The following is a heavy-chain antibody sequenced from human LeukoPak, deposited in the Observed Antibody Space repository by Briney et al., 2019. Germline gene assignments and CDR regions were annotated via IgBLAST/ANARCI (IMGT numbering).Heavy chain of an antibody. CDR2: ISYDGSSK. J-gene: IGHJ4*02. CDR1: GFTFSGYS. V-gene: IGHV3-30*04. CDR3: VRDLVGAST. D-gene: IGHD1-26*01. Sequence: GTSLRLSCAASGFTFSGYSMLWVRQGPGSGLEYVSVISYDGSSKYYADSVKGRVTVSRDNAKNTLYLQVDSLRTEDTGIYYCVRDLVGASTWGQGTLVTVSS.